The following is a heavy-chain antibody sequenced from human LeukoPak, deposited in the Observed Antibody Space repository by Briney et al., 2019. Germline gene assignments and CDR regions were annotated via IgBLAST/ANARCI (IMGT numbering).Heavy chain of an antibody. CDR1: GGSISSGDYY. J-gene: IGHJ4*02. CDR3: ARDGHYYDSSGLDY. D-gene: IGHD3-22*01. Sequence: PSETLSLTCTVSGGSISSGDYYWSWIRQPPGKGLEWIGYIYYSGSTYYNPSLKSRVTISVDTSKNQFSLKLSSVTAADTAVYYCARDGHYYDSSGLDYWGQGTLVTVSS. V-gene: IGHV4-30-4*02. CDR2: IYYSGST.